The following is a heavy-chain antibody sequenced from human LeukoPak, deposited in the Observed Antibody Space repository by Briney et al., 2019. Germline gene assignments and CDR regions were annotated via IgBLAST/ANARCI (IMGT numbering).Heavy chain of an antibody. CDR1: GFTFSSYW. Sequence: GGSLRLSCAASGFTFSSYWMNWVRQAPGKGLVWVSRIASDGSSTTYADSVKGRFSISRDNAKNTLYLQMNSLRVEDTAVYYCARDRPHGNDYWGQGTLVTVSS. V-gene: IGHV3-74*01. D-gene: IGHD4-23*01. J-gene: IGHJ4*02. CDR3: ARDRPHGNDY. CDR2: IASDGSST.